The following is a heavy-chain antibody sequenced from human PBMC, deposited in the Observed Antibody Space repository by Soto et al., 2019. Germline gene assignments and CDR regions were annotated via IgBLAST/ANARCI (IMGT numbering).Heavy chain of an antibody. CDR1: GGSISSSSYY. Sequence: QLQLQESGPGLVKPSETLSLTCTVSGGSISSSSYYWGWIRQPPGKGLEWIGSIYYSGSTYYNPSLESRVPISVDTSKTQFSLKPSSVTAADTSVYYCASGGSYEVLGAFDIWGQGTMVTVSS. V-gene: IGHV4-39*01. J-gene: IGHJ3*02. D-gene: IGHD1-26*01. CDR2: IYYSGST. CDR3: ASGGSYEVLGAFDI.